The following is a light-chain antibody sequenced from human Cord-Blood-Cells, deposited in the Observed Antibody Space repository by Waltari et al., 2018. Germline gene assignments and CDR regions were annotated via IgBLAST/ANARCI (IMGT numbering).Light chain of an antibody. J-gene: IGKJ2*01. CDR3: QQYYSTPYT. CDR1: LSVLYSSNNKNY. V-gene: IGKV4-1*01. CDR2: WAS. Sequence: DIVMTQSPDSLAVSLGERATINCKSSLSVLYSSNNKNYLAWYQQKPGQPPKLLIYWASTRESGVPDRFSCSGSGTDFTLTISSLQAEDVAVYYCQQYYSTPYTFGQGTKLEIK.